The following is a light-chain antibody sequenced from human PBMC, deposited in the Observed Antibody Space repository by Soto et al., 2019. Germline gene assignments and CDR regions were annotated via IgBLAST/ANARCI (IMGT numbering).Light chain of an antibody. J-gene: IGLJ1*01. V-gene: IGLV2-14*01. Sequence: QDALTQPASVSGSPGQAITIFCTGTSSDVGGYDFVSWYQDDPGKAPKLIIYDVNNRPSGLSNRFSGSKSGNTASLTISGLQNEDEADYFCCSYTSTHTRVFGTGTKVTVL. CDR1: SSDVGGYDF. CDR2: DVN. CDR3: CSYTSTHTRV.